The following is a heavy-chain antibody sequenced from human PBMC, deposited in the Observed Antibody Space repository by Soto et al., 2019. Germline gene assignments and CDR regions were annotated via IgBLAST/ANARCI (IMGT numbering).Heavy chain of an antibody. V-gene: IGHV3-21*01. Sequence: PGGSLRLSCAASGFTFSSYWMHWVRQAPGKGLEWVSSITSKSIYKYSADSLKGRFTISRDNAKNTLFLQINSLRAEDTAVYYCARDLSGGNYYYHGLDVWGQGTTVTVSS. CDR2: ITSKSIYK. CDR1: GFTFSSYW. D-gene: IGHD1-26*01. J-gene: IGHJ6*02. CDR3: ARDLSGGNYYYHGLDV.